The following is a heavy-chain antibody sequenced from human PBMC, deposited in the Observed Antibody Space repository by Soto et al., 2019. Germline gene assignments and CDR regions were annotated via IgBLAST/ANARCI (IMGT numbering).Heavy chain of an antibody. Sequence: QVQLQQWGAGPLRPLETLSLTCGVSGGALSGYYWAWIRQSPGKGLEWIGEINDRGSINYNPSLKSRVSVSVDTSKTHYSLNMRSVTAADAAVYYCARESHDILTGPPWVWYFDLWGRGTVVTVSS. V-gene: IGHV4-34*01. CDR2: INDRGSI. D-gene: IGHD3-9*01. J-gene: IGHJ2*01. CDR1: GGALSGYY. CDR3: ARESHDILTGPPWVWYFDL.